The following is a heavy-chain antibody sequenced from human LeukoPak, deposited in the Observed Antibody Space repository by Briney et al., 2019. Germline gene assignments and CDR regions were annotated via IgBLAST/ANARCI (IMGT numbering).Heavy chain of an antibody. J-gene: IGHJ2*01. CDR3: VRGASSIAALNPFWYFDL. Sequence: ASVKVSCKASGYTFTSYYMHWVRQGPGQGLEWMGIINPSGGSTSYAQKFQGRVTMTRDTSTNTVYMELSSLRSEDTAVFYCVRGASSIAALNPFWYFDLWGRGTLVSVSS. V-gene: IGHV1-46*01. D-gene: IGHD6-6*01. CDR2: INPSGGST. CDR1: GYTFTSYY.